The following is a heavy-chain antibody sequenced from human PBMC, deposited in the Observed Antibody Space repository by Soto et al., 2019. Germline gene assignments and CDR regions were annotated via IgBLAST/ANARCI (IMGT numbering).Heavy chain of an antibody. D-gene: IGHD3-22*01. CDR1: GFTFSSYG. CDR2: IWYDGSNK. Sequence: GGSLRLSCAASGFTFSSYGMHWVRQAPGKGLEWVAVIWYDGSNKYYADSVKGRFTISRDNSKNALYLQMNSLRAEDTAVYYCARVAWYYYDSSGYYYFDYWGQGTLVTVSS. J-gene: IGHJ4*02. CDR3: ARVAWYYYDSSGYYYFDY. V-gene: IGHV3-33*01.